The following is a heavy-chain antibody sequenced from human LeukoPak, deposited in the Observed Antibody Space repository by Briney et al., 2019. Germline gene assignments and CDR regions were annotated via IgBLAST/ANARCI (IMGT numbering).Heavy chain of an antibody. CDR1: GFTVSSNY. CDR2: ISSSSSYI. CDR3: ARMSMVRGVTGNWFDP. V-gene: IGHV3-21*01. Sequence: GGSLRLSCAASGFTVSSNYMSWVRQAPGKGLEWVSSISSSSSYIYYADSVKGRFTISRDNAKNSLYLQMNSLRAEDTAVYYCARMSMVRGVTGNWFDPWGQGTLVTVSS. D-gene: IGHD3-10*01. J-gene: IGHJ5*02.